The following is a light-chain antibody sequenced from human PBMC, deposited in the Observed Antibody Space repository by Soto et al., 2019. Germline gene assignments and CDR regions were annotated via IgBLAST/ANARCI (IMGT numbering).Light chain of an antibody. CDR1: RAIHTW. V-gene: IGKV1-5*03. CDR3: QQYQSVPYT. CDR2: EVY. J-gene: IGKJ2*01. Sequence: DIQMTQSPSTLSASPGDRVMMTCRASRAIHTWLAWYQQKPGKAPELLIFEVYKLKSGVPSRFSGSESEIDFTLTINGMQPDDFATYYCQQYQSVPYTFGQGTKLEI.